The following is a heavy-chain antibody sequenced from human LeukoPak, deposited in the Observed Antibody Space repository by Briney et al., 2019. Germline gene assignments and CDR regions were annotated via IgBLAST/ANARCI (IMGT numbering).Heavy chain of an antibody. CDR3: ARYGLVEFRNAFQY. CDR2: IHDRGSD. Sequence: PSETLSPTCSVSGASITTTNFWWTWIRQSPGRGLEWIGYIHDRGSDKYNPALESRATLSVDTSENQFSLKLNSVTAADTAVYYCARYGLVEFRNAFQYWGQGILVSDSS. CDR1: GASITTTNFW. D-gene: IGHD6-6*01. V-gene: IGHV4-61*01. J-gene: IGHJ1*01.